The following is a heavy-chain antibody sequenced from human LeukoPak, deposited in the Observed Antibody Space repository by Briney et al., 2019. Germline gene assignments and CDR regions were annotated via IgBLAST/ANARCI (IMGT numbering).Heavy chain of an antibody. CDR3: ARGELYTSGLINY. CDR2: ISSSGSTI. CDR1: GFTFSSYE. D-gene: IGHD6-19*01. J-gene: IGHJ4*02. V-gene: IGHV3-48*03. Sequence: GGSLRLSCAASGFTFSSYEMNWVRQAPGKGLEWVSYISSSGSTINYADSVKGRFTISRDNAKNSLYLQMNSLRAEDTAVYYCARGELYTSGLINYWGQGTLVTVSS.